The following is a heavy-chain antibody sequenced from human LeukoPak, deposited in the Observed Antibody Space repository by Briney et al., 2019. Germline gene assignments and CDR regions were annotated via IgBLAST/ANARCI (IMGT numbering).Heavy chain of an antibody. CDR1: GGSISSYY. Sequence: SETLSLTCTVSGGSISSYYWSWIRQPAGKGLEWIGRIVTSGSTNYNPPLKSRVTMSVDTSKSQFSLKLSSVIAADTAVYYCARGKGYSSGWYFDYWGQGTLVTVSS. D-gene: IGHD6-19*01. CDR3: ARGKGYSSGWYFDY. CDR2: IVTSGST. V-gene: IGHV4-4*07. J-gene: IGHJ4*02.